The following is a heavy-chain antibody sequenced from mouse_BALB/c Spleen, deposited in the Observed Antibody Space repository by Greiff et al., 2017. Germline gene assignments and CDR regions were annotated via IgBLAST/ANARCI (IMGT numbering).Heavy chain of an antibody. J-gene: IGHJ1*01. CDR1: GYSFTSYY. CDR2: IDPFNGGT. CDR3: AGYYGNQEYFDV. D-gene: IGHD2-1*01. V-gene: IGHV1S135*01. Sequence: QLQESGPELMKPGASVKISCKASGYSFTSYYMHWVKQSHGKSLEWIGYIDPFNGGTSYNQKFKGKATLTVDKSSSTAYMHLSSLTSEDSAVYYCAGYYGNQEYFDVWGAGTTVTVSS.